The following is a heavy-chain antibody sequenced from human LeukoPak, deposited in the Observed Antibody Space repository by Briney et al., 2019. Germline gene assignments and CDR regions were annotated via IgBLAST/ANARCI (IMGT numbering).Heavy chain of an antibody. V-gene: IGHV1-69*04. D-gene: IGHD2-15*01. J-gene: IGHJ5*02. CDR1: GGTFSSYA. CDR2: IIPILGIA. Sequence: SVKVSCKASGGTFSSYAISWVRQAPGQGLEWMGRIIPILGIANYAQKFQGRVTITADKSTSTAYMELSSLRAEDTAVYYCAKDTSFLVVAATRFDPWGQGTLVTVSS. CDR3: AKDTSFLVVAATRFDP.